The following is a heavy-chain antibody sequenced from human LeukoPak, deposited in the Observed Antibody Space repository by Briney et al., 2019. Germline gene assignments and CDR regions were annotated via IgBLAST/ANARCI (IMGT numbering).Heavy chain of an antibody. D-gene: IGHD3-10*01. V-gene: IGHV4-39*07. J-gene: IGHJ4*02. Sequence: SETLSLTCTVSGGSISSSSYYWGWIRQPPGKGLEWIGSIYYSGSTNYNPSLKSRVTISVDTSKNQFSLKLSSVTAADTAVYYCARRLTYYYGSGSYYQPMHIFDYWGQGTLVTVSS. CDR2: IYYSGST. CDR3: ARRLTYYYGSGSYYQPMHIFDY. CDR1: GGSISSSSYY.